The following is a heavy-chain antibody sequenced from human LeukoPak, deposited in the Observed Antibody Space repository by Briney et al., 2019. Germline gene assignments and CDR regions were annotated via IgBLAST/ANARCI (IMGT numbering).Heavy chain of an antibody. D-gene: IGHD4-17*01. CDR3: ARTDSLGTTGFDY. J-gene: IGHJ4*02. CDR2: IYYSGST. CDR1: GGSISSYY. Sequence: SETLSLTCTVSGGSISSYYWSWIRQPPGKGLEWIGYIYYSGSTNYNPSLKSRVTISVDTSKNQLSLKLSSVTAADTAVYYCARTDSLGTTGFDYWGQGTLVTVSS. V-gene: IGHV4-59*08.